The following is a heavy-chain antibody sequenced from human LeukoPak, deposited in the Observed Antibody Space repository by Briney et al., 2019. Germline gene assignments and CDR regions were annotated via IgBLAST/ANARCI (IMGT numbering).Heavy chain of an antibody. CDR3: ARQLGYCSDGDCYFDF. J-gene: IGHJ4*02. CDR2: ISGSGGST. CDR1: GYTFSNYD. Sequence: GGSLRLSCAASGYTFSNYDMSWVRQAPGRGLEWVSAISGSGGSTYSADSVKGRFTISRDNSKNTLHLQMNSLRAEDTAVYHCARQLGYCSDGDCYFDFWGQGTLFTVSS. V-gene: IGHV3-23*01. D-gene: IGHD2-15*01.